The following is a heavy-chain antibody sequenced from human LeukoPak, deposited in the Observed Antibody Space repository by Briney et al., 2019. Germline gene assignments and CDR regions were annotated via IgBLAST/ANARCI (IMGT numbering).Heavy chain of an antibody. Sequence: PGGSLRLSCAASGFTFSSYGMHWVRQAPGKGLEWVAFIRYDGSNKYYADSVKGRFTISRDNPKNTLYLQMNSLRAEDTAVYYCAKDLHSSGWSARFDYWGQGTLVTVSS. CDR1: GFTFSSYG. J-gene: IGHJ4*02. CDR3: AKDLHSSGWSARFDY. D-gene: IGHD6-19*01. CDR2: IRYDGSNK. V-gene: IGHV3-30*02.